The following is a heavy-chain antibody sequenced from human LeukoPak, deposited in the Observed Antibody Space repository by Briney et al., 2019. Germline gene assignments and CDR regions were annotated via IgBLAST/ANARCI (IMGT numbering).Heavy chain of an antibody. J-gene: IGHJ4*02. Sequence: ASVKVSCKASGYTFTGYYIHWVRQAPGQGLEWMGWINPNTGGTNYAQKFQGRVTMTRDTSISTAYMELSRLRSDDTAIYYCARVRYFDSTVDYWGQGNLVTVSS. V-gene: IGHV1-2*02. CDR3: ARVRYFDSTVDY. D-gene: IGHD3-9*01. CDR1: GYTFTGYY. CDR2: INPNTGGT.